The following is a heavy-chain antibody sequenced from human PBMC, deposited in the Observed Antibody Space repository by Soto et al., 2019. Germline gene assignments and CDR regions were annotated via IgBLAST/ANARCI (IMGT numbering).Heavy chain of an antibody. D-gene: IGHD6-6*01. CDR1: GFTVSRNY. Sequence: GGSLRLSCADSGFTVSRNYMSWVRQAPGKGLEWVSVIYSGGSTYYADSVKGRFTISRDNSKNTLYLQMNSLRAEDTAVYYCARSSSSFLDYWGQGTLVTVSS. CDR3: ARSSSSFLDY. J-gene: IGHJ4*02. V-gene: IGHV3-53*01. CDR2: IYSGGST.